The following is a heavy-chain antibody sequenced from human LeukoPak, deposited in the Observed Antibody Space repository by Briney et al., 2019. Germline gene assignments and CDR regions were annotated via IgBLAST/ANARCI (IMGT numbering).Heavy chain of an antibody. CDR3: AKDSSSGWPLDAFDI. CDR1: GFTFSSRW. CDR2: ISGSGGST. D-gene: IGHD6-19*01. Sequence: PGGSLRLSCVASGFTFSSRWMHWVRQAPGKGLEWVSAISGSGGSTYYADSVKGRFTISRDNSKNTLYLQMNSLRAEDTAVYYCAKDSSSGWPLDAFDIWGQGTMVTVSS. V-gene: IGHV3-23*01. J-gene: IGHJ3*02.